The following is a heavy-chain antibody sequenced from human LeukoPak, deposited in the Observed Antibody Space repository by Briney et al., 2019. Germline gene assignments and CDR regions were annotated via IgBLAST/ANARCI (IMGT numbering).Heavy chain of an antibody. CDR3: ARGVLAAAGTDAFDF. CDR1: GDSVSSNSAA. D-gene: IGHD6-13*01. J-gene: IGHJ3*01. V-gene: IGHV6-1*01. Sequence: SQTLSLTCAISGDSVSSNSAAWSWIRQSPSRGLEWLGRTYYRSKWYNDYAVSVKSRITINPDTSKNQLSLQLNSMTPEDTAVTYYARGVLAAAGTDAFDFWGQGTMVTVSS. CDR2: TYYRSKWYN.